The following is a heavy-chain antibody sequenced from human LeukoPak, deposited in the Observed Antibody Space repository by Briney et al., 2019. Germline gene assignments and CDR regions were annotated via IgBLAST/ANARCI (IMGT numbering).Heavy chain of an antibody. CDR3: ARVAYYYDSAGLYLNYFYGMDV. CDR1: GDTFTSYG. V-gene: IGHV1-18*01. CDR2: ISAYNGNT. D-gene: IGHD3-22*01. Sequence: ASVKVSCKASGDTFTSYGISWVRQAPGQGLEWMGWISAYNGNTNYAQKLQGRVTMTTDTSTSTAYMELRSLRSEDTAVYYCARVAYYYDSAGLYLNYFYGMDVWGQGTTVTVSS. J-gene: IGHJ6*02.